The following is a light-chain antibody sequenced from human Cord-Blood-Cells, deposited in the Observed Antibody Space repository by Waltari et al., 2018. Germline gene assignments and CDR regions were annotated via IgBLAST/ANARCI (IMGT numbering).Light chain of an antibody. CDR3: SSYTSSSTLV. CDR2: DVS. CDR1: SSDVGGYNY. J-gene: IGLJ3*02. V-gene: IGLV2-14*01. Sequence: QSALTQPASVSGSPGQSITISCTGTSSDVGGYNYVSWYQQHPRQAPKLMIDDVSKRPSGPSHRFSGSKSGNTASLTISGLQAEDEADYYCSSYTSSSTLVFGGGTKLTVL.